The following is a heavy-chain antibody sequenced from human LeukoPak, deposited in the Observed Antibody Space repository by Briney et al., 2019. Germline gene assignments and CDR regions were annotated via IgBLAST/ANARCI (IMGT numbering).Heavy chain of an antibody. Sequence: GGSLRLSCAASGFTFSSYGMHWVRQAPGKGLEWVAVIWYDGSNKYYADSVKGRFTISRDNSKNTLYLQMNSLRAEDTAVYYCARQFLRTNYFDYWGQGTLVTVSS. CDR2: IWYDGSNK. J-gene: IGHJ4*02. V-gene: IGHV3-33*01. D-gene: IGHD1/OR15-1a*01. CDR1: GFTFSSYG. CDR3: ARQFLRTNYFDY.